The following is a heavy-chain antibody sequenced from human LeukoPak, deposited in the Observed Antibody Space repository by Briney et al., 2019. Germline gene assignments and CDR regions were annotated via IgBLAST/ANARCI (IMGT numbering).Heavy chain of an antibody. Sequence: SSETLSLTCAVYGGSFSGYYWSWIRQPPGKGLEWIGEINHSGSTNYDPSLKSRVTISVDTSKNQFSLKLSSVTAADTAVYYCARGSLWFGEDYWGQGTLVTVSS. CDR1: GGSFSGYY. CDR2: INHSGST. D-gene: IGHD3-10*01. J-gene: IGHJ4*02. V-gene: IGHV4-34*01. CDR3: ARGSLWFGEDY.